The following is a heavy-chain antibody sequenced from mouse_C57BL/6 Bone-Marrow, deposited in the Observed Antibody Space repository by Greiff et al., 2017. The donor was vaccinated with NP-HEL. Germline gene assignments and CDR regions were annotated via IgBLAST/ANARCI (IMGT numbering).Heavy chain of an antibody. CDR3: ARGGDYYYGSKGYFDV. CDR1: GFTFSSYG. Sequence: EVKLVESGGDLVKPGGSLKLSCAASGFTFSSYGMSWVRQTPDKRLEWVATISSGGSYTYYPDSVKGRFTISRDNAKNTLYLQMSSLKSEDTAMYYCARGGDYYYGSKGYFDVWGTGTTVTVSS. J-gene: IGHJ1*03. D-gene: IGHD1-1*01. CDR2: ISSGGSYT. V-gene: IGHV5-6*01.